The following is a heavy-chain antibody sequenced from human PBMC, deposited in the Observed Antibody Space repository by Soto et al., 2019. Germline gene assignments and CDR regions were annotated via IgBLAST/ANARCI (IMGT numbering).Heavy chain of an antibody. CDR1: GGSISSYY. V-gene: IGHV4-59*01. CDR3: ARAYGYYFDY. D-gene: IGHD4-17*01. J-gene: IGHJ4*02. Sequence: PSETLSLTCTVSGGSISSYYWSWIRQPPGKGLEWIGEMHHSGSTNYNPSLKSRVTISVDTSKNQFSLKLSSVTAADTAVYYCARAYGYYFDYWGQGTLVTVSS. CDR2: MHHSGST.